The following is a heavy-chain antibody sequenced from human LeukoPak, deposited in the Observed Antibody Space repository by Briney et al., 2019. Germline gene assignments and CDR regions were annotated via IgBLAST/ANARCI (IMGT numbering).Heavy chain of an antibody. CDR1: GYTFTNYY. Sequence: ASVKVSCKASGYTFTNYYMHWVRQAPGEGLEWMGIINPRGGSTSCAQKFQGRVTMTRDTSTTTVYMELSSLRSEDTAVYYCARYNSDWYXFXXWGQXSLVTV. V-gene: IGHV1-46*01. CDR2: INPRGGST. D-gene: IGHD3-9*01. CDR3: ARYNSDWYXFXX. J-gene: IGHJ4*02.